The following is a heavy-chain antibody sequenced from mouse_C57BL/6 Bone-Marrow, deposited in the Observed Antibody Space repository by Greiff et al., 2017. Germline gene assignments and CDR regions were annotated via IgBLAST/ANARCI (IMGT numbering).Heavy chain of an antibody. D-gene: IGHD4-1*01. Sequence: QVQLQQSGAELVKPGASVKISCKASGYAFSSYWMNWLKQRPGKGLEWIGQIYPGDGDTNYNGKFKGKATLTADKSSSTAYMQLSILTSEDSAVYFCARRDHWDTVFDYGGQGTALTVSS. CDR2: IYPGDGDT. CDR3: ARRDHWDTVFDY. CDR1: GYAFSSYW. J-gene: IGHJ2*01. V-gene: IGHV1-80*01.